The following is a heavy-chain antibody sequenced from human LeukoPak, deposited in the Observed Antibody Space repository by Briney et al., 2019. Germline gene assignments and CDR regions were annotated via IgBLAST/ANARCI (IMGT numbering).Heavy chain of an antibody. V-gene: IGHV1-3*01. CDR1: GYTFTSYA. CDR2: INAGNGNT. D-gene: IGHD6-13*01. J-gene: IGHJ6*02. Sequence: GASVKVSCKASGYTFTSYAMHWVRQAPGQRLEWMGWINAGNGNTKYSQKFQGGVTITRDTSASTAYMELSSLRSEDTAVYYCARGYSSSWGSYYGMDVWGQGTTVTVSS. CDR3: ARGYSSSWGSYYGMDV.